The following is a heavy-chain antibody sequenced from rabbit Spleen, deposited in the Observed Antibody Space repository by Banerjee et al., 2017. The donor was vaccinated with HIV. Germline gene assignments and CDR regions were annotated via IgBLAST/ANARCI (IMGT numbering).Heavy chain of an antibody. J-gene: IGHJ4*01. CDR2: IAGSSSGFT. Sequence: QSLEESGGDLVKPGASLTLTCTASGFSFSSSDYMCWVRQAPGKGLEWISCIAGSSSGFTYSATWAKGRFTCSKTSSTTVTLQMTSLTAADTATYFCARGGIYFTSGGAGYFDLWGPGTLVTVS. V-gene: IGHV1S40*01. CDR1: GFSFSSSDY. D-gene: IGHD1-1*01. CDR3: ARGGIYFTSGGAGYFDL.